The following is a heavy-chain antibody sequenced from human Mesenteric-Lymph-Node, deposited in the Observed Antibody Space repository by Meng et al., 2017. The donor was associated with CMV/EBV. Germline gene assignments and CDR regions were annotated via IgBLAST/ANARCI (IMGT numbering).Heavy chain of an antibody. J-gene: IGHJ4*02. Sequence: ESLKISCAASGFTFSSYSMNWVRQTPGKGLEWIGNIYYTGITYYNPSLKSRVTISVDTSKNQFSLKLRSVTAADSAIYYCASARWDCWGQGTLVTVSS. CDR2: IYYTGIT. CDR3: ASARWDC. CDR1: GFTFSSYS. D-gene: IGHD3-3*01. V-gene: IGHV4-59*12.